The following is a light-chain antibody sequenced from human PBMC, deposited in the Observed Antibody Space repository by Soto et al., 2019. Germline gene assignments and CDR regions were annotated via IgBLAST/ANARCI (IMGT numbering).Light chain of an antibody. CDR3: QQRGDWPFT. CDR2: AAS. J-gene: IGKJ4*01. V-gene: IGKV3-11*01. CDR1: QSVSRD. Sequence: EIVMTQSPATLSLPPGARATLSCRASQSVSRDLAWYQQKPGQPPRLLIYAASNRATGVPARFSADGSGTDFTLTISSLDPEDFAVYYCQQRGDWPFTFGGGTKVEI.